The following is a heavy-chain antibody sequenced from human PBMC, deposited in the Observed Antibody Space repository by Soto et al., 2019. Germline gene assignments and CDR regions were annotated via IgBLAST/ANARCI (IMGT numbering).Heavy chain of an antibody. Sequence: SETLSLTCTVSGGSISSSSYYWGWIRQPPGKGLEWIGSIYYSGSTYYNPSLKSRVTISVDTSKNQFSLKLSSVTAADTAVYYCASSYSSSWYFDYWGQGTLVTVSS. CDR2: IYYSGST. CDR1: GGSISSSSYY. J-gene: IGHJ4*02. V-gene: IGHV4-39*01. CDR3: ASSYSSSWYFDY. D-gene: IGHD6-13*01.